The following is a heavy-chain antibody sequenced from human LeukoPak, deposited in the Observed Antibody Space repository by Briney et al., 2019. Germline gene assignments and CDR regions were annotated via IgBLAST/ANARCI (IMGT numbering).Heavy chain of an antibody. D-gene: IGHD3-10*01. CDR2: IYHSGST. Sequence: PSETLSLTCTVSGYSISSGYYWGWIRQPPGKGLEWIGSIYHSGSTYYNPSLKSRVTISVDTSKNQFSLKLSSVTAADTAVYYCARDFGGDGEFDYYYYMDVWGKGTTVTVSS. CDR1: GYSISSGYY. V-gene: IGHV4-38-2*02. J-gene: IGHJ6*03. CDR3: ARDFGGDGEFDYYYYMDV.